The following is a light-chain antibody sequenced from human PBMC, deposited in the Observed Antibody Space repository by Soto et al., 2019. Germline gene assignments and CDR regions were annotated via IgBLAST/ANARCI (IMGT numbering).Light chain of an antibody. CDR2: GVT. J-gene: IGLJ2*01. CDR1: SSDVGGYNF. V-gene: IGLV2-14*01. Sequence: QSVLTQPASVSGSLGQSITISCTGTSSDVGGYNFVSWYQQHPGKAPSLIIFGVTRPSGLSNRFSGSKSGNTASLTISGLQAEDEADYYCSSYTTRSTLVFGGGTKLTVL. CDR3: SSYTTRSTLV.